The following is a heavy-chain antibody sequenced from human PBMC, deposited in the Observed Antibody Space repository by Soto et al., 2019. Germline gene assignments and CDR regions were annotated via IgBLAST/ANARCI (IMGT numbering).Heavy chain of an antibody. Sequence: GGSLRLSCAASGVTFSSYGMSWVRQAPGKGLEWVANIKQDGSEKYYVDSVKGRFTISRDNAKNSLYLQMNSLRAEDTAVYYCARRPSYYDSSGYSLNDAFDIWGQGTMVTVSS. CDR2: IKQDGSEK. V-gene: IGHV3-7*01. CDR3: ARRPSYYDSSGYSLNDAFDI. D-gene: IGHD3-22*01. CDR1: GVTFSSYG. J-gene: IGHJ3*02.